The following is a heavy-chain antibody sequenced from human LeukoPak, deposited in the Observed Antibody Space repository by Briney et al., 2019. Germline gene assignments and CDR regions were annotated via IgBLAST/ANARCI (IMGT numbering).Heavy chain of an antibody. CDR1: GGTFIRYT. V-gene: IGHV1-69*02. Sequence: ASVTVSCKASGGTFIRYTISWVRQAPGQGLEWMGRIIPILGIANYAQKFQGRVTLTADKSTSTAYMELSSLRSEDTAVYYCARVPYYYDSSGYYEIGSAWGQGTLVTVSS. J-gene: IGHJ5*02. D-gene: IGHD3-22*01. CDR2: IIPILGIA. CDR3: ARVPYYYDSSGYYEIGSA.